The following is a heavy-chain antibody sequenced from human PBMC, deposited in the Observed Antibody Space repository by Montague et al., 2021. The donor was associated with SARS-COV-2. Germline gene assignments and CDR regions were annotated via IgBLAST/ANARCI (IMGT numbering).Heavy chain of an antibody. CDR3: ARGLFQPAFPAY. CDR1: GGSFSGYY. CDR2: INHSGST. Sequence: SETLSLTCAVYGGSFSGYYWSWIRQPPGKGLEWIGEINHSGSTNYNPSLKSRVTISVDTSKNQFSLKLSSVTAADTAVYYCARGLFQPAFPAYWGQGTLVTVSS. D-gene: IGHD2-2*01. V-gene: IGHV4-34*01. J-gene: IGHJ4*02.